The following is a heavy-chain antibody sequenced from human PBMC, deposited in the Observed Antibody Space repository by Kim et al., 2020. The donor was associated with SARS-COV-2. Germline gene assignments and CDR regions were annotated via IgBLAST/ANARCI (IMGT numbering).Heavy chain of an antibody. CDR1: GGSISSSSYY. V-gene: IGHV4-39*01. Sequence: SETLSLTCTVSGGSISSSSYYWGWIRQPPGKGLEWIGSIYYSGSTYHNPSLKSRVTISVDTSKNQFSLKLSSVTAADTAVYYCARLPRGMYSSEDAFDIWGQGTMVTVSS. CDR3: ARLPRGMYSSEDAFDI. D-gene: IGHD6-25*01. CDR2: IYYSGST. J-gene: IGHJ3*02.